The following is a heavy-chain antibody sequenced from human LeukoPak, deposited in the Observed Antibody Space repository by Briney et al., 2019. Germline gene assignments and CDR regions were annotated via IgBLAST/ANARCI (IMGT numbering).Heavy chain of an antibody. Sequence: SVKVSCKASGGTFSSYAISWVRQAPGQGLEWMGGIIPIFGTANYAQKFQGRVTITADKSTSTAYMELSSLRSEDTAVYYCARDRDPYYYGSGSYMPFDYWGQGTLVTVSS. J-gene: IGHJ4*02. CDR2: IIPIFGTA. D-gene: IGHD3-10*01. V-gene: IGHV1-69*06. CDR1: GGTFSSYA. CDR3: ARDRDPYYYGSGSYMPFDY.